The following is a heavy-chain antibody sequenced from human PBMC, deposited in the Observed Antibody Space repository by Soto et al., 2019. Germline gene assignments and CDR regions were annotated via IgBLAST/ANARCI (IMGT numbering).Heavy chain of an antibody. D-gene: IGHD3-22*01. CDR3: ARSSYYYDSSGYYEAPYYFDY. CDR1: GGSISSGDYY. J-gene: IGHJ4*02. Sequence: SETLSLTCTVSGGSISSGDYYGSWIRQPPGKGLEWIGYIYYSGSTYYNPSLKSRVTISVDTSKNQFSLKLSSVTAADTAVYYCARSSYYYDSSGYYEAPYYFDYWGQGTLVTVSS. CDR2: IYYSGST. V-gene: IGHV4-30-4*01.